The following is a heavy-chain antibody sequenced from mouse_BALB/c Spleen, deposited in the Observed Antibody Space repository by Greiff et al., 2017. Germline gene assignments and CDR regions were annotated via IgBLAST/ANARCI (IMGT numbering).Heavy chain of an antibody. V-gene: IGHV3-2*02. D-gene: IGHD1-1*02. CDR1: GYSITSDYA. Sequence: EVKLQESGPGLVKPSQSLSLTCTVTGYSITSDYAWNWIRQFPGNKLEWMGYISYSGSTSYNPSLKSRISITRDTSKNQFFLQLNSVTTEDTATYYCARSMSYGFPYAMDYWGQGTSVTVSS. CDR2: ISYSGST. CDR3: ARSMSYGFPYAMDY. J-gene: IGHJ4*01.